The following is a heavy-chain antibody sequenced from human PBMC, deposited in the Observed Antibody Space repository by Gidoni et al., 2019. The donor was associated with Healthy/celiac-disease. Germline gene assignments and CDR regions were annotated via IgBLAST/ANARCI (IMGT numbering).Heavy chain of an antibody. D-gene: IGHD6-13*01. CDR1: GFTVSSNY. J-gene: IGHJ6*02. Sequence: EVQLVESGGGLVQPGGSLRLSCAASGFTVSSNYMSWVRQAPGKGLEWVSVIYSGGSTYYADSVKGRFTISRHNSKNTLYLQMNSLRAEDTAVYYCASEGIAARPKHTGYSSSWHTTTYYYYGMDVWGQGTTVTVSS. CDR2: IYSGGST. V-gene: IGHV3-53*04. CDR3: ASEGIAARPKHTGYSSSWHTTTYYYYGMDV.